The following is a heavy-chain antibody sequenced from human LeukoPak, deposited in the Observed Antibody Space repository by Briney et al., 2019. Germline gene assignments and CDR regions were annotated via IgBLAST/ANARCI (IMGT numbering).Heavy chain of an antibody. D-gene: IGHD4-11*01. Sequence: ASVKVSCKASGYTFISHYLYWVRQAPGQGLEWMGTINPSSGSASYAQKFQGRVTMTRDTSTSTVYMELSSLRSEYTAVYYCARESATVTTDLDYWGQGTLVTVSS. CDR2: INPSSGSA. CDR3: ARESATVTTDLDY. CDR1: GYTFISHY. J-gene: IGHJ4*02. V-gene: IGHV1-46*01.